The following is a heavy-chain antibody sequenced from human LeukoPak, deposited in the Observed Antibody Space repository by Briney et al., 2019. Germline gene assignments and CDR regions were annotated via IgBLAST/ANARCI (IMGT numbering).Heavy chain of an antibody. V-gene: IGHV4-59*02. J-gene: IGHJ5*02. Sequence: PSETLSLTCTVSGGSVSGYYWSWIRQPPGKGLEWIGYIHYSVSTNYNPSLKSRVTISVDTSKNQFSLKLSSVTAADTAIYYCARGGSKQWLVDDSWGQGTLVTVSS. CDR1: GGSVSGYY. CDR3: ARGGSKQWLVDDS. CDR2: IHYSVST. D-gene: IGHD6-19*01.